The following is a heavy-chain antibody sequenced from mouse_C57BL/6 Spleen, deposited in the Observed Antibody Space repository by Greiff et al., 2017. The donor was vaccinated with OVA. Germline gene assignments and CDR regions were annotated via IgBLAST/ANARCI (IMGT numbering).Heavy chain of an antibody. D-gene: IGHD2-12*01. CDR3: ARGYPGDWYFDV. Sequence: VQLKESGPGMVKPSPSLSLSCTVTGYSFTSGYDWHWIRHFPGNKLGWVGYINYSGSTNYNPTLKSRISITHDTSKNHFFLKLNSVTTEDAATCYSARGYPGDWYFDVWGTGTTVTVSS. J-gene: IGHJ1*03. CDR2: INYSGST. CDR1: GYSFTSGYD. V-gene: IGHV3-1*01.